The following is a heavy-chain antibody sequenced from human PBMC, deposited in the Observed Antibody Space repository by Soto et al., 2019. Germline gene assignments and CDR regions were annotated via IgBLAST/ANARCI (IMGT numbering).Heavy chain of an antibody. CDR1: GFTLSASG. J-gene: IGHJ6*02. CDR2: ISADGRKT. Sequence: GGSQRLSCFASGFTLSASGMHCVRQAPGKGLEWVAVISADGRKTFYADSVKGRFTISRDSPHNALFLDLSSLRGDDTAVYFCAKDRGSWDYYYGMDAWGQGTTVTVSS. V-gene: IGHV3-30*18. CDR3: AKDRGSWDYYYGMDA. D-gene: IGHD3-10*01.